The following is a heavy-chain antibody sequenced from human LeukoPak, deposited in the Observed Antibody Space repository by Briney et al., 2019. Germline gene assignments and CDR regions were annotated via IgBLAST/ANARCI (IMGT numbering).Heavy chain of an antibody. V-gene: IGHV3-23*01. D-gene: IGHD6-13*01. J-gene: IGHJ4*02. CDR3: ARGSKTAGTIYTFDY. CDR1: GFTSSSYDFCTYA. Sequence: GGSRRISCAAAGFTSSSYDFCTYAMRWVRRAPGKGLEWVSALSGTGLTTFYPDSVKGQFTISSDNSKTTHYLQMNSLRADDTDVYYCARGSKTAGTIYTFDYWGQGTLVTVSS. CDR2: LSGTGLTT.